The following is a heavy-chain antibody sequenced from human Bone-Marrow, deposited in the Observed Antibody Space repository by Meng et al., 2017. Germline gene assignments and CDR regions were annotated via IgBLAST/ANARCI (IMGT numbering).Heavy chain of an antibody. CDR1: VGSISSGGYY. J-gene: IGHJ4*02. V-gene: IGHV4-31*01. CDR2: IYYSGST. D-gene: IGHD1-14*01. Sequence: QVQLQESGPGRVKPSQTLSLTCTVSVGSISSGGYYWSWIRQHPGKGLEWIGYIYYSGSTYYNPSLKSLVTISVDTSKNQFSLKLSSVTAADTAVYYCAREASPEYYFDYWGQGTLVTVSS. CDR3: AREASPEYYFDY.